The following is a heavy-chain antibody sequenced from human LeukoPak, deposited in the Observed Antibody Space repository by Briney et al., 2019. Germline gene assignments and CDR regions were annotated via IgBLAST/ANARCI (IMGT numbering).Heavy chain of an antibody. D-gene: IGHD3-10*01. CDR2: IWYDGSKT. Sequence: GGSLRLSCAASGFAFEHYSMHWVRQVPGKGLEWVALIWYDGSKTYYADSVKGRFTISRDNSKNTLSLQMNSLRAEDTAVYYCARLMGSYLDYWGQGTLVTVSS. J-gene: IGHJ4*02. CDR1: GFAFEHYS. CDR3: ARLMGSYLDY. V-gene: IGHV3-33*08.